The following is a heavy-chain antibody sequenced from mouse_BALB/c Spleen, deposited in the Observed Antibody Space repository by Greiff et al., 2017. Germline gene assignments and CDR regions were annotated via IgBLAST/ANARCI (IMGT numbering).Heavy chain of an antibody. D-gene: IGHD2-2*01. Sequence: QLQQSGPSLVQPSQSLSITCTVSGFSLTSYVVHWVRQSPGKGLEWLGVIWRGGSTDYNAAFMSRLSITKDNSKSQVFFKMNSLQADDTAIYYCAKNKGNGFPFAYWGQGTLVTVSA. J-gene: IGHJ3*01. CDR3: AKNKGNGFPFAY. V-gene: IGHV2-5-1*01. CDR2: IWRGGST. CDR1: GFSLTSYV.